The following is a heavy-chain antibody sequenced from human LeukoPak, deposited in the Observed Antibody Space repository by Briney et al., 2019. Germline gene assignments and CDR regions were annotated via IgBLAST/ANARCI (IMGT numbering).Heavy chain of an antibody. Sequence: SETLSLTCAVYGGSFSGYYWSWIRQPPGKGLEWIGEINHSGSTNYNPSLKSRVTISVDTSKNQFSLKLSSVTAADTAVYYCARGNDYGDYDWFDPWGQGTLVTVPS. D-gene: IGHD4-17*01. CDR1: GGSFSGYY. V-gene: IGHV4-34*01. CDR3: ARGNDYGDYDWFDP. J-gene: IGHJ5*02. CDR2: INHSGST.